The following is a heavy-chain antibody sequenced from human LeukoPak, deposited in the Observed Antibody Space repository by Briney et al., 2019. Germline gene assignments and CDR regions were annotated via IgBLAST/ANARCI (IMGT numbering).Heavy chain of an antibody. CDR2: ISSSSSYI. CDR1: GFTFSSYS. V-gene: IGHV3-21*01. CDR3: ARDGQPPYYSYMDV. J-gene: IGHJ6*03. Sequence: GGSLRLSCAASGFTFSSYSMNGVRQAPGKGLEWVSSISSSSSYIYYADSVKGRFTISRDNAKNSLYLQMNSLRAEDTAVYYCARDGQPPYYSYMDVWGKATTATVSS.